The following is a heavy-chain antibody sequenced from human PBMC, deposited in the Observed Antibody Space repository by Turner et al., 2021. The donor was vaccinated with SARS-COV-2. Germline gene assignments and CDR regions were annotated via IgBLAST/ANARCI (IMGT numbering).Heavy chain of an antibody. D-gene: IGHD5-18*01. V-gene: IGHV3-23*01. CDR1: GFTVSSYA. J-gene: IGHJ5*02. CDR2: SSGGGGST. Sequence: EVQLLESGGGLVQPGGSLRLSCAASGFTVSSYAMNWVRQARGKGLEWVAASSGGGGSTCYADSVKGRFNISRDNSKNTLYLQMNSLRAEDTAVYYCAKGYSYDLDPWGQGTLVTVSS. CDR3: AKGYSYDLDP.